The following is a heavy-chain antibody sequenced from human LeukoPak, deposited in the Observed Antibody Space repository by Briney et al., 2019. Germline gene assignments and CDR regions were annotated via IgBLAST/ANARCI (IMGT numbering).Heavy chain of an antibody. CDR2: IYYSGST. V-gene: IGHV4-59*01. J-gene: IGHJ4*02. CDR3: ARGVAITIFGVVIPNYFDY. D-gene: IGHD3-3*01. CDR1: GGSISSYY. Sequence: PSETLALTCTVSGGSISSYYWSWIRQPPGKGLEWIGYIYYSGSTNYNPSLKSRVTISVDTSTNQFSLKLSSVTAADTAVYYCARGVAITIFGVVIPNYFDYWGQGTLVTVSS.